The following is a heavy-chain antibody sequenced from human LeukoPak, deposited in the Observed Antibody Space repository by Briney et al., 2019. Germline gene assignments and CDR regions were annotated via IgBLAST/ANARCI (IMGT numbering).Heavy chain of an antibody. J-gene: IGHJ3*02. CDR2: ISSSGSNT. D-gene: IGHD2-15*01. Sequence: GGSLRLSCAASGFTFSGYAMSWVRQAPGKGLEWVSAISSSGSNTYYADSVKGRFTISRDNSKNTLYLQMNSLRAEDTAVYYCAKDRRSGRPNDAFDIWGQGTMVTVSS. CDR1: GFTFSGYA. V-gene: IGHV3-23*01. CDR3: AKDRRSGRPNDAFDI.